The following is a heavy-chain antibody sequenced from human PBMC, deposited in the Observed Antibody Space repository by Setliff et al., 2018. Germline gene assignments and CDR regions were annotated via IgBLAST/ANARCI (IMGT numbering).Heavy chain of an antibody. Sequence: AGGSLRLSCSTSGFTFDDYAMHWVRHAPGKGLEWVSLISWDGTRTNYVDSLKGRVTISRDNSKNSLFLQMNSLRVEDTALYYCVKDTGNGGNTGLDYWGQGTLVTVS. CDR1: GFTFDDYA. V-gene: IGHV3-43D*04. CDR2: ISWDGTRT. CDR3: VKDTGNGGNTGLDY. D-gene: IGHD2-15*01. J-gene: IGHJ4*02.